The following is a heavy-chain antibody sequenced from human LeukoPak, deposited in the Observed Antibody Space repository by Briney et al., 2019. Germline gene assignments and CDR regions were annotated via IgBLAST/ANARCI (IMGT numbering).Heavy chain of an antibody. D-gene: IGHD2-2*01. V-gene: IGHV3-21*01. J-gene: IGHJ3*02. CDR2: ISSSSSYI. CDR3: AIDIVVVPAANDAFYI. Sequence: GGSLRLSCAASGFTFSSYSMNWVRQAPAKGLEWVSSISSSSSYIYYADSVKGRFTISRDNAKNSLYLQMNSLRAEDTAVYYCAIDIVVVPAANDAFYIWGQGAMVTVSS. CDR1: GFTFSSYS.